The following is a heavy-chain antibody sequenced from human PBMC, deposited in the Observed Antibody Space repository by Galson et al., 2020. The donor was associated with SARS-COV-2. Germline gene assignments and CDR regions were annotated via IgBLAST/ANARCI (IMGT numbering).Heavy chain of an antibody. CDR3: ARSRTTVTTLPGA. V-gene: IGHV4-59*01. Sequence: ASENLSLTCTVSGGSISSYYWSWIRQPPGKGLEWIGYIYYSGSTNYNPSLKSRVTISVDTSKNQFSLKLSSVTAADTAVYYCARSRTTVTTLPGAWGHGTRVTVSS. CDR1: GGSISSYY. D-gene: IGHD4-17*01. CDR2: IYYSGST. J-gene: IGHJ5*01.